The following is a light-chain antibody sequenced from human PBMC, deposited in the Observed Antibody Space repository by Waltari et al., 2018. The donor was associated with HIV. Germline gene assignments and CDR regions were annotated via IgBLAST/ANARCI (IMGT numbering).Light chain of an antibody. V-gene: IGLV1-44*01. CDR1: SSNIGSNT. CDR3: AAWDDSLNGWV. Sequence: QSVLTQPPSASGTPGPRVTVSCSGSSSNIGSNTVTWFQQPPGTAPKLLIYSNNQRPSGVPDRFSGSKSGTSASLAITGLQSEDEAHYYCAAWDDSLNGWVFGGGTKLTVL. J-gene: IGLJ3*02. CDR2: SNN.